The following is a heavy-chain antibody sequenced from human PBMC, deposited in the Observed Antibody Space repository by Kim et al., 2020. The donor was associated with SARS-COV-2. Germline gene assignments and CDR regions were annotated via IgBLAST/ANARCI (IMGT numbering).Heavy chain of an antibody. Sequence: GGSLRLSCAASGFTFSSYWMSWVRQAPGKGLEWVANIKQDGSEKYYVDSVKGRFTISRDNAKNSLYLQMNSLRAEDTAVYYCAREEWSPYYYYYYMDVWGKGTTVTVSS. J-gene: IGHJ6*03. CDR3: AREEWSPYYYYYYMDV. CDR1: GFTFSSYW. D-gene: IGHD3-3*01. CDR2: IKQDGSEK. V-gene: IGHV3-7*01.